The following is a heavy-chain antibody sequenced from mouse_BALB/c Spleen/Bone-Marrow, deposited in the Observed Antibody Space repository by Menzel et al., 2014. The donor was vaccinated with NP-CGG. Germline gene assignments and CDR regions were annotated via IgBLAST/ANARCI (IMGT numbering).Heavy chain of an antibody. D-gene: IGHD3-1*01. V-gene: IGHV1-5*01. Sequence: EVQLQQSGTVLARPGAAVKMSCKAPGYTFSNYWMHWVKQRPGQGLEWIGTIYPGNSDTTYNQNFKGKAKLTAVTSTSTAYMELSSLTNEDSAVYYCTTLARNNFDYWGQGTTLTVSS. CDR2: IYPGNSDT. J-gene: IGHJ2*01. CDR1: GYTFSNYW. CDR3: TTLARNNFDY.